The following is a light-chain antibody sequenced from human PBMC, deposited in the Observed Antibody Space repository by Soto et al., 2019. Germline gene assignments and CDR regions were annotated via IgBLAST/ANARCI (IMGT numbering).Light chain of an antibody. CDR3: QQYNSWPRT. Sequence: DTVLTQSPATLSVSQGERATLSCRASQNIKTNLAWYQHKPGQAPRLLIYGAFTGATGVPARFSGSGSGTEFTLTISSLQPEDFATYYCQQYNSWPRTFGQGTKVDI. V-gene: IGKV3-15*01. CDR2: GAF. CDR1: QNIKTN. J-gene: IGKJ1*01.